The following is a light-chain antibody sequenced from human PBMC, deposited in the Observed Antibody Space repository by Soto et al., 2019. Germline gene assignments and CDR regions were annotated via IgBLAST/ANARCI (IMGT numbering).Light chain of an antibody. CDR1: QSITTY. J-gene: IGKJ1*01. V-gene: IGKV1-39*02. CDR3: QRYSDWPPWT. CDR2: AAS. Sequence: DIQMTQSPSSLSASEGDRVTITCRASQSITTYLNWYQQKPGKAPKLLIYAASTLQSGVPSRFSGSGSGTEFTLTISSLQSEDFAVYYCQRYSDWPPWTFGQGTKVDIK.